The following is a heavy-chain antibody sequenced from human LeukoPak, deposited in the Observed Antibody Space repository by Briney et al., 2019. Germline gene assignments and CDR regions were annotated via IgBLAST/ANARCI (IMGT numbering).Heavy chain of an antibody. CDR1: GFTFSSYA. D-gene: IGHD3-10*01. V-gene: IGHV3-23*01. CDR2: ISGGGVST. J-gene: IGHJ4*02. Sequence: PGGSLTLSCAASGFTFSSYAMSWVRQPPGKGLEWVSAISGGGVSTYYADSIKGRFTISRDESKSTLYLQMNSLRAEDTAVYYCAKGMVRGVIPDYWGQGTLVTVSS. CDR3: AKGMVRGVIPDY.